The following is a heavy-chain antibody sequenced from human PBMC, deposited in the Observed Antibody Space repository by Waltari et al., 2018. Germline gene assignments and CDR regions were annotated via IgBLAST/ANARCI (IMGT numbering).Heavy chain of an antibody. CDR2: INHSGST. V-gene: IGHV4-34*01. J-gene: IGHJ4*02. D-gene: IGHD3-10*01. Sequence: QVQLQQWGAGLLKPSETLSLTCAVYGGSFSGYYWSWLRQPPGKGLEWIGEINHSGSTNDTPSLKSRVTISVDTSKNQFSLKLSSVTAADTAVYYCARERKYYGSVRVDYWGQGTLVTVSS. CDR3: ARERKYYGSVRVDY. CDR1: GGSFSGYY.